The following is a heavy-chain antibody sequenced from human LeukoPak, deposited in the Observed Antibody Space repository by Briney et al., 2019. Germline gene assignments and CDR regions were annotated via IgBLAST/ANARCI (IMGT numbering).Heavy chain of an antibody. CDR2: IYYSGST. CDR3: AVYSGSYYTPGY. Sequence: SQTLSLTCTVSGGSISSGGYYWSWIRQHPEKGLGWIGYIYYSGSTYYNPSLKSRVTISVDTSKNQFSLKLSSVTAADTAVYYCAVYSGSYYTPGYWGQGTLVTVSS. V-gene: IGHV4-31*03. J-gene: IGHJ4*02. D-gene: IGHD1-26*01. CDR1: GGSISSGGYY.